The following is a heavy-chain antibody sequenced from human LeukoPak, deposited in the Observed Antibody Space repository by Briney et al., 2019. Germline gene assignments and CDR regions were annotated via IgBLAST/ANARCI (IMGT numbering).Heavy chain of an antibody. V-gene: IGHV1-69*13. J-gene: IGHJ4*02. CDR1: GGTFSSYA. CDR3: AREGPHYYDSSGYIDY. Sequence: GASVKVSCKASGGTFSSYAISWVRQAPGQGLEWMGGIIPIFGTANYAQKFQGRVTITADESTSTAYMELSSLRSEDTAVYYCAREGPHYYDSSGYIDYWGQGTLVTVSS. CDR2: IIPIFGTA. D-gene: IGHD3-22*01.